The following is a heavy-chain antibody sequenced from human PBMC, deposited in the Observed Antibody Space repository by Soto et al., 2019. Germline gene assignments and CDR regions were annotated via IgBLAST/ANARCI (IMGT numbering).Heavy chain of an antibody. CDR1: GFIFTNYA. D-gene: IGHD5-12*01. V-gene: IGHV3-23*01. J-gene: IGHJ3*01. CDR2: IGGRGNSA. CDR3: VRDGRGSFDF. Sequence: GGSLRLSCAASGFIFTNYAMNWVRQAPGKGLEWVSVIGGRGNSAYYADSVQGRFTISRDNSKNTLSLQMSSLTADDTAIYYCVRDGRGSFDFWGRGTMVTVSS.